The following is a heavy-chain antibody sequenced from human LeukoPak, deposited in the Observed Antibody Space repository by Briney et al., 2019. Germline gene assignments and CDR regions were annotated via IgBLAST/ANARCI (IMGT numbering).Heavy chain of an antibody. CDR2: ISGSGGST. Sequence: GESLRLSCAASGFTFSSYGMSWVRQAPGKGLEWVSAISGSGGSTYYADSVKGRFTISRDNSKNTLYLQMNSLRAEDTAVYYCAKSVLSGYFDYWGQGTLVTVSS. V-gene: IGHV3-23*01. J-gene: IGHJ4*02. D-gene: IGHD3-10*01. CDR1: GFTFSSYG. CDR3: AKSVLSGYFDY.